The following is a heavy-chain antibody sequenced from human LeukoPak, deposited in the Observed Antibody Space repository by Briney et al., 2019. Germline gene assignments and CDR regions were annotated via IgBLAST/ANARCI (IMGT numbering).Heavy chain of an antibody. CDR1: GSTFSSYW. Sequence: GGSLRLSCAASGSTFSSYWMSWVRQAPGKGLEWVASIKQDGSEKYYVDSVKGRFTISRDNAKNSLYLQMNSLRAEDTAVYYCASGGGAYCSSTSCSSPRRAYYFDYWGQGTLVTVSS. D-gene: IGHD2-2*01. J-gene: IGHJ4*02. CDR3: ASGGGAYCSSTSCSSPRRAYYFDY. V-gene: IGHV3-7*01. CDR2: IKQDGSEK.